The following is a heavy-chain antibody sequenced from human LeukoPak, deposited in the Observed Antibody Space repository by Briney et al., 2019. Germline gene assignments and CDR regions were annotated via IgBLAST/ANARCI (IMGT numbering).Heavy chain of an antibody. CDR3: ASWGTD. J-gene: IGHJ4*02. V-gene: IGHV3-30*04. D-gene: IGHD1-14*01. CDR1: GFTFSSYA. CDR2: ISYDGSNK. Sequence: PGGSLRLSCAASGFTFSSYAMHWVRQAPGKGLEWVAVISYDGSNKYYADSVKGRFTISRDNSKSTLYLQMNSLRAEDTAVYYCASWGTDWGQGTLVTVSS.